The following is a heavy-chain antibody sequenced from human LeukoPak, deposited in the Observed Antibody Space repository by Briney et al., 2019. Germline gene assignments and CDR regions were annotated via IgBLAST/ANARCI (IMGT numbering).Heavy chain of an antibody. CDR3: AREVLLWFGEHPGAFDI. V-gene: IGHV3-30-3*01. CDR1: GFTFSSYA. D-gene: IGHD3-10*01. Sequence: PGGSLRLSCAASGFTFSSYAMHWVRQAPGKGLEWVAVISYDGSNKYYADSVKGRFTISRDNSKNTLYLQMNSLRAEETAVYYCAREVLLWFGEHPGAFDIWGQGTMVTVSS. J-gene: IGHJ3*02. CDR2: ISYDGSNK.